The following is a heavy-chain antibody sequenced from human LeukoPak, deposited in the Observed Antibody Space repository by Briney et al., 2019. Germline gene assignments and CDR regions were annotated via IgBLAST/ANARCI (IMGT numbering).Heavy chain of an antibody. CDR3: ARAPAGGGGTCPFDS. Sequence: SETLSLTCDVSGASISGYWWSWIRQPAGKGLEWIGRMYTDGDTNYNPALKSRVTVSVDTSKNLFSLKLISVTAADTAVYYCARAPAGGGGTCPFDSWGQGTLVTVSS. D-gene: IGHD1-1*01. J-gene: IGHJ4*02. CDR1: GASISGYW. CDR2: MYTDGDT. V-gene: IGHV4-4*07.